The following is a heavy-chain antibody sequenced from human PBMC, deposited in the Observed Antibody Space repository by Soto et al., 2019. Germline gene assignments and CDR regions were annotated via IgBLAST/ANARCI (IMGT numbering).Heavy chain of an antibody. Sequence: QVQLQQWGAGLLKPSETLSLTCAVYGGSFSGYYWSWIRQPPGKGLEWIGEINHSGSTNYNPSLKSRVTRSVATSKNQFSLKLSSVTAADTAVYYCARVTGRYYYGMDVWGQGTTVTVSS. J-gene: IGHJ6*02. CDR1: GGSFSGYY. CDR3: ARVTGRYYYGMDV. V-gene: IGHV4-34*01. CDR2: INHSGST.